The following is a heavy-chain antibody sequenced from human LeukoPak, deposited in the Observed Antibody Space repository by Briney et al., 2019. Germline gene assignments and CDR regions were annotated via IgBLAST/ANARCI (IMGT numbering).Heavy chain of an antibody. V-gene: IGHV1-2*02. D-gene: IGHD1-26*01. CDR1: GYTFTGYY. CDR2: INPNSGGT. CDR3: ARARSSRYPFDY. J-gene: IGHJ4*02. Sequence: ASAKVSCKASGYTFTGYYMHWVRQAPGQGLEWMGWINPNSGGTNYAQKFQGRVTMTRDTSISTAYMELSRLRSDDTAVYYCARARSSRYPFDYWGQGTLVTVSS.